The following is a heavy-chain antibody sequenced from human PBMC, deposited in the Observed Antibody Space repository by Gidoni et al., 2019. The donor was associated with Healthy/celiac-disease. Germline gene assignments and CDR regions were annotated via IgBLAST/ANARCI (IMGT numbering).Heavy chain of an antibody. CDR1: GFTFSSYG. CDR2: ISYDGSNK. J-gene: IGHJ3*02. V-gene: IGHV3-30*18. Sequence: QVQLVESGGGVVQPGRSLRLSCVASGFTFSSYGMHWVRQAPGKGLEWVAVISYDGSNKYYADSVKGRFTISRDNSKNTLYLQMNSLRAEDTAVYYCAKADCSSTSCYRLSAFDIWGQGTMVTVSS. D-gene: IGHD2-2*01. CDR3: AKADCSSTSCYRLSAFDI.